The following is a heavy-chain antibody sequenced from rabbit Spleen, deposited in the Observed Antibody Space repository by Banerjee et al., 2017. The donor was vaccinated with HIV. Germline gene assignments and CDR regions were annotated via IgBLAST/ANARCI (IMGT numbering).Heavy chain of an antibody. CDR3: VRDQAGDADYGPYYLNL. Sequence: QLVESGGGLVRPEGSLKLSCTASGFSFSNKAVMCWVRQAPGKGLEWIGLIYTAGGSTDYASWVNGRFTISSDNAQNTLYLQLSSLTVADTATYFCVRDQAGDADYGPYYLNLWGSGTLVTVS. D-gene: IGHD2-1*01. J-gene: IGHJ4*01. CDR2: IYTAGGST. V-gene: IGHV1S7*01. CDR1: GFSFSNKA.